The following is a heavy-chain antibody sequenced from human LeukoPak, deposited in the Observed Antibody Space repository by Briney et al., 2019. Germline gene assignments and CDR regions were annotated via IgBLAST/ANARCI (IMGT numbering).Heavy chain of an antibody. CDR1: GGSISSYY. CDR3: AREAYYDFWSGTVWFDP. J-gene: IGHJ5*02. Sequence: PSETLSLTCTVSGGSISSYYWSWIRQPAGKGLEWIERIYTSGSTNYNPSLKSRVTMSVDTSKNQFSLKLSSVTAADTAVYYCAREAYYDFWSGTVWFDPWGQGTLVTVSS. CDR2: IYTSGST. D-gene: IGHD3-3*01. V-gene: IGHV4-4*07.